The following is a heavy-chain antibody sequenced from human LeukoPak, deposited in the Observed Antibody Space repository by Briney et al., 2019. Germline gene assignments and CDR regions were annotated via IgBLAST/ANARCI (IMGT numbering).Heavy chain of an antibody. CDR1: GFTFSSYA. J-gene: IGHJ4*02. CDR3: AKVRGVYCSSPACYYYDS. Sequence: GGSLRLSCGASGFTFSSYAMSWVRQTPGRGLEWVAGVSPSGGRTLYADSVEGRFTISRDNSNDTVYLQLSSPRAEDSALYYCAKVRGVYCSSPACYYYDSWGQGTPVTVSS. V-gene: IGHV3-23*01. D-gene: IGHD2-2*01. CDR2: VSPSGGRT.